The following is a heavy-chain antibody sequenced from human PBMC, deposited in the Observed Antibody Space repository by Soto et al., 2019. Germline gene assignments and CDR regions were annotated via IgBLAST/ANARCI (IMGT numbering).Heavy chain of an antibody. CDR3: AKASLYCSCRNCCTFDY. CDR2: ISNSADK. V-gene: IGHV3-23*01. CDR1: GFIFSNYP. J-gene: IGHJ4*02. D-gene: IGHD2-15*01. Sequence: EVQLLESGGGLVQPGGSLRLSCAASGFIFSNYPMNWVRQAPGKGLDWVSTISNSADKYYPDAVNGRFNVSRDNSKNTLYLQMNSLGAEDTAVYYCAKASLYCSCRNCCTFDYGGQGALVTVSS.